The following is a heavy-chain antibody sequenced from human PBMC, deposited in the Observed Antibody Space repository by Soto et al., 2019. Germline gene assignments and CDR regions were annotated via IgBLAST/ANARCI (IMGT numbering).Heavy chain of an antibody. D-gene: IGHD1-26*01. CDR1: GASISRYY. CDR2: MYYSGNA. V-gene: IGHV4-59*01. Sequence: SEPLSLTCTVSGASISRYYWSWIRQSPGKGLEWIGYMYYSGNANYNPSLRSRITISVDTSKNQFSLNLNSVTAADTAVYYCAREYPVHSAYFDYWGQGILVT. CDR3: AREYPVHSAYFDY. J-gene: IGHJ4*02.